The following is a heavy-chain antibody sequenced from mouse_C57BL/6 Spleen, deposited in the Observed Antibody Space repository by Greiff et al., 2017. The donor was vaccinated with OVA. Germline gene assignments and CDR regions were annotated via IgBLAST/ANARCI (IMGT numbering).Heavy chain of an antibody. CDR2: IRSKSNNYAT. D-gene: IGHD1-1*01. V-gene: IGHV10-1*01. J-gene: IGHJ3*01. CDR1: GFSFNTYA. Sequence: EVKLVESGGGLVQPKGSLKLSCAASGFSFNTYAMNWVRQAPGKGLEWVARIRSKSNNYATYYADSVKDRFTISRDDSESMLYLQMNNLKTEDTAMCYCVRPLGSSYTWFAYWGQGTLVTVSA. CDR3: VRPLGSSYTWFAY.